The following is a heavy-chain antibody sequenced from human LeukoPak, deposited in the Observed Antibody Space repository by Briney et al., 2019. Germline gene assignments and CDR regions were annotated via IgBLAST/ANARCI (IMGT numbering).Heavy chain of an antibody. Sequence: ASETLSLTCAVSGGSISSSNWWGWVRQPPGKGLEWIGEIYHSGSNNYNPSLKSRITISMDKSKNQFSLKLSSVAAADTAVYYCARVTGYDYGMDVWGQGTTVTVSS. CDR1: GGSISSSNW. CDR2: IYHSGSN. D-gene: IGHD1-14*01. J-gene: IGHJ6*02. V-gene: IGHV4-4*02. CDR3: ARVTGYDYGMDV.